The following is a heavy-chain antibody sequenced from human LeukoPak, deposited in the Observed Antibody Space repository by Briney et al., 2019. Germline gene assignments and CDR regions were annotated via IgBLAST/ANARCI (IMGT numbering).Heavy chain of an antibody. CDR3: ARVRSSGSPLDY. CDR2: ISKSSSST. Sequence: GGSLRLSCSGSGFTFSDYYISWIRQAPGKGLEWVSYISKSSSSTNYADSVKGRFSISRDNAKNSLYLQLNSLTVEDTAVYYCARVRSSGSPLDYWGQGTLVTVSS. V-gene: IGHV3-11*05. J-gene: IGHJ4*02. CDR1: GFTFSDYY. D-gene: IGHD3-10*01.